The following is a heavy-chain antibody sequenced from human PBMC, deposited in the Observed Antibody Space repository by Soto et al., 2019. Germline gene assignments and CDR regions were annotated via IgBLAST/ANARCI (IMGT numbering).Heavy chain of an antibody. D-gene: IGHD5-18*01. CDR3: ARSGAWIPDY. CDR2: IDESGIT. V-gene: IGHV4-34*01. Sequence: QVQVQQWGAGLLKPSETLSLTCSVYGVSLSGYYWSWIRQPQGKGLEWIEEIDESGITNYNSSLKSRVNISIDTSKSQLSLKLRSVNAADTAVYYCARSGAWIPDYWGQGILVTVSS. J-gene: IGHJ4*02. CDR1: GVSLSGYY.